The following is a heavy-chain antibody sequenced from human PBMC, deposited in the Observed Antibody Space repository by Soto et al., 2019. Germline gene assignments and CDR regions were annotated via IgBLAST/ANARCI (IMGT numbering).Heavy chain of an antibody. D-gene: IGHD3-22*01. V-gene: IGHV1-18*01. CDR1: GYTFTSYG. J-gene: IGHJ5*02. CDR2: IRAYNGNT. CDR3: AREKGTVVVITNNWFDP. Sequence: ASVKVSCKASGYTFTSYGISWVRQAPGQGLEWMGWIRAYNGNTNYAQKLQGRVTITTDTSTSTAYIEMRSLRSDDTSFYYCAREKGTVVVITNNWFDPWGQGTLVTVSS.